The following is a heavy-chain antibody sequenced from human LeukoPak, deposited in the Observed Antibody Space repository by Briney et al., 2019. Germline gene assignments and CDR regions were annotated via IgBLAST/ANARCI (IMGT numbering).Heavy chain of an antibody. J-gene: IGHJ4*02. CDR1: GGSFSGYY. D-gene: IGHD5/OR15-5a*01. V-gene: IGHV4-34*01. CDR2: INHSGST. CDR3: ARGSVAFDY. Sequence: NPSETLSLTCAVYGGSFSGYYWSWIRQPPGKGLEWIGEINHSGSTNYNPSLKSRVTISVATSKNQFSLKLSSVTAADTAVYYCARGSVAFDYSGQGTLVTVSS.